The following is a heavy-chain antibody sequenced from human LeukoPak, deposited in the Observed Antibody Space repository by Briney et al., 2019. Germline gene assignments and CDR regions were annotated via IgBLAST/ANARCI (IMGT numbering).Heavy chain of an antibody. CDR3: SGVTAMEYYFDY. Sequence: GASVKVSCKASGGTFSSYAISWVRQAPGQGLEWMGGTIPIFGTANYAQKFQGRVTITADESTSTAYMELSSLRSEDTAVYYCSGVTAMEYYFDYWGQGTLVTVSS. CDR1: GGTFSSYA. V-gene: IGHV1-69*13. D-gene: IGHD5-18*01. CDR2: TIPIFGTA. J-gene: IGHJ4*02.